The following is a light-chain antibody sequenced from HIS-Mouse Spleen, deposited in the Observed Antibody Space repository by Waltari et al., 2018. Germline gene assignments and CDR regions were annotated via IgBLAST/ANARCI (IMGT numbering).Light chain of an antibody. Sequence: QSALTQPRSVSGSPGQSVTISCTGTSSDVGGYNYVSWSQQHPGKAPKLMIYDFSNRPSGVPDRCSGSKSGNTDSLTISGLQAEDEADYYCCSYAGSYTYVVFGGGTKLTVL. V-gene: IGLV2-11*01. CDR1: SSDVGGYNY. CDR2: DFS. J-gene: IGLJ2*01. CDR3: CSYAGSYTYVV.